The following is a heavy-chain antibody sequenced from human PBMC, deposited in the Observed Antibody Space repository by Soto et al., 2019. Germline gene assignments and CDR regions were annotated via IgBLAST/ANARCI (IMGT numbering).Heavy chain of an antibody. CDR3: ARGLRRGHNYYYYMDV. V-gene: IGHV4-34*01. CDR2: INHSGST. Sequence: SETLSLNCAVYGGSFSGYYWSWIRQPPGKGLEWIGEINHSGSTDYNPSLKSRVTISVDTSKNQFSLKLSSVTAADTAVYYCARGLRRGHNYYYYMDVWGKGTTVTVSS. D-gene: IGHD2-21*01. J-gene: IGHJ6*03. CDR1: GGSFSGYY.